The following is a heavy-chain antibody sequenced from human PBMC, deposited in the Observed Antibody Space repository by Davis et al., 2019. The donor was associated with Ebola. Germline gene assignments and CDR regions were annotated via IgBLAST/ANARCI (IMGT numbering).Heavy chain of an antibody. CDR1: GFTFSSYG. CDR3: VQGGALTGYFPF. Sequence: PGGSLRLSCAASGFTFSSYGMHWVRQAPGKGLEWVSSISSSSSYIYYADSVKGRFTISRDNAKNSLYLQMNSLRVEDTAVYYCVQGGALTGYFPFWGQGTLVTVSS. V-gene: IGHV3-21*01. CDR2: ISSSSSYI. J-gene: IGHJ4*02. D-gene: IGHD3-9*01.